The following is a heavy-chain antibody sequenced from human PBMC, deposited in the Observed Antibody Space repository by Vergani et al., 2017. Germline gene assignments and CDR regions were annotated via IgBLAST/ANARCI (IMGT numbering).Heavy chain of an antibody. CDR1: GAPINNDFYY. D-gene: IGHD2-21*01. J-gene: IGHJ3*01. CDR3: ARDNKHLRPRAFYL. V-gene: IGHV4-61*02. CDR2: NYVSGIT. Sequence: QVQLQESGPGLVKPSQTLSLTCTVSGAPINNDFYYWHWIRQPAGKGLEWIGRNYVSGITDYKSSLQSRVSMSVDTSKNQFSLTLTSVTAADTAVYYCARDNKHLRPRAFYLWGQGTMVTVSS.